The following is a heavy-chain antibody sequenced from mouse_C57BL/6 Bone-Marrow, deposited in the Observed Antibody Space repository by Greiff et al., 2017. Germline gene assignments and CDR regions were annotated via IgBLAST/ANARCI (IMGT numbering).Heavy chain of an antibody. J-gene: IGHJ1*03. CDR3: ARDTTVVGWYFDV. CDR1: GYAFSSSW. CDR2: IYPGDGDT. V-gene: IGHV1-82*01. D-gene: IGHD1-1*01. Sequence: QVQLQQSGPELVKPGASVKISCKASGYAFSSSWMNWVKQRPGTGLEWIGRIYPGDGDTNYNGKFKGKATLTADKSSSTAYMQLSRLTSEDSAVYFCARDTTVVGWYFDVWGTGTTVTVSS.